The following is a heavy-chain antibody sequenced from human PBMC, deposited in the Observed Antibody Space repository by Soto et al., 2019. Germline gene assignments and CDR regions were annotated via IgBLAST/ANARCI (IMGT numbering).Heavy chain of an antibody. CDR1: GGSFSGYY. J-gene: IGHJ6*02. V-gene: IGHV4-34*01. CDR3: ARRNYYDSSGYPYGMDV. Sequence: QVQLQQWGAGLLKPSETLSLTCAVYGGSFSGYYWSWIRQPPGKGLEWLGEINHSGSTNYNPSLKSRVTISVDTSKNQFSLKLSSVAAADTAVYYCARRNYYDSSGYPYGMDVWGQGTTVTVSS. CDR2: INHSGST. D-gene: IGHD3-22*01.